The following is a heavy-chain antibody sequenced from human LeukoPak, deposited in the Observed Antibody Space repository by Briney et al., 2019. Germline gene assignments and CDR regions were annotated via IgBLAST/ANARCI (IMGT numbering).Heavy chain of an antibody. D-gene: IGHD3-22*01. J-gene: IGHJ5*02. CDR2: IHNSVNI. CDR1: GDSISSYY. Sequence: SETLSLTCTVSGDSISSYYWSWIRLAPGKGLEWIGNIHNSVNINYNPALKSRVTILIDTSKNQFSLRLSSMTAADTAVYYCAPPPYYYEANGYSVAWGQGTLVTVSS. CDR3: APPPYYYEANGYSVA. V-gene: IGHV4-59*12.